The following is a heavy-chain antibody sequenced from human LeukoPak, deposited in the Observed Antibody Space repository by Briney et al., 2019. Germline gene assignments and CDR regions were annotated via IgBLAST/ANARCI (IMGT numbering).Heavy chain of an antibody. D-gene: IGHD1-26*01. Sequence: SETLSLTCTVSGGSISSYYWSWIRQPPGKGLEWIGYIYYSGSTNYNPSLKSRVTISVDTSKNQFSLKLSSVTAADTAVYYCASLVGATTWYFDLWGRGTLVTVSS. CDR3: ASLVGATTWYFDL. CDR1: GGSISSYY. V-gene: IGHV4-59*08. J-gene: IGHJ2*01. CDR2: IYYSGST.